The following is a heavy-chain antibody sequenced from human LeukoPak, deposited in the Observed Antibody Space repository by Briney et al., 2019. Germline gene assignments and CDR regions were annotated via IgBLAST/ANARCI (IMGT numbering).Heavy chain of an antibody. D-gene: IGHD3-22*01. CDR2: INPNSGGT. CDR1: GYTFTGYY. Sequence: ASVKVSCKASGYTFTGYYMHWVRQAPGQGLEWMGWINPNSGGTNYAQKFQGRVTMTRDTSISTAYMELSRLRSDDTAVYYCARKAVPYYYDSSGYSDYWGQGTLVTVSS. J-gene: IGHJ4*02. V-gene: IGHV1-2*02. CDR3: ARKAVPYYYDSSGYSDY.